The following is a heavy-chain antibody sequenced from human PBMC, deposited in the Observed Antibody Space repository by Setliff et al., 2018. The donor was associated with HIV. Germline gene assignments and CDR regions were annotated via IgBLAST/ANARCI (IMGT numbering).Heavy chain of an antibody. J-gene: IGHJ3*02. CDR3: ARGRDFAGHDAYDI. CDR1: GGSISSSSYY. Sequence: SETLSLTCTVSGGSISSSSYYWSWIRQPPGKGLEWIGEINHSGSTNYNPSLKSRVTISVDTSKNQFSLKLTSVTAADTAVYYCARGRDFAGHDAYDIWGQGTMVTVSS. CDR2: INHSGST. V-gene: IGHV4-39*07. D-gene: IGHD2-21*02.